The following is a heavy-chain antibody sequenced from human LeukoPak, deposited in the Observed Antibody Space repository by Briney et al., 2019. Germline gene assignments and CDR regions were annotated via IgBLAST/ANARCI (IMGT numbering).Heavy chain of an antibody. J-gene: IGHJ6*02. D-gene: IGHD6-19*01. V-gene: IGHV3-9*01. Sequence: GGSLRLSCATSGFTFDDYAMLWVRQAPGKGLEWVSGISWNSGSIGYADSVEGRFTISRDNAKNSLYLQMISLRAEDTALYYCAKAVAGSGPFYYFGMDVWGQGTTVTVSS. CDR3: AKAVAGSGPFYYFGMDV. CDR2: ISWNSGSI. CDR1: GFTFDDYA.